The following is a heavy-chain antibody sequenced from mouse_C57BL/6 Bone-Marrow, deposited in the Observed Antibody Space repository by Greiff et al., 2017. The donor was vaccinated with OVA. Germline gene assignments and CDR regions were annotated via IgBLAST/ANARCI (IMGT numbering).Heavy chain of an antibody. CDR2: IRSKSSNYAT. CDR1: GFTFNTYA. CDR3: VPYDYDEAGYYYAMDY. V-gene: IGHV10-3*01. D-gene: IGHD2-4*01. Sequence: EVHLVASGGGLVQPKGSLKLSCAASGFTFNTYAMHWVRQAPGKGLEWVARIRSKSSNYATYYADSVKDRFTISRDDSQSMLYLQMNNLKTEDTAMYYCVPYDYDEAGYYYAMDYWGQGTSVTVSS. J-gene: IGHJ4*01.